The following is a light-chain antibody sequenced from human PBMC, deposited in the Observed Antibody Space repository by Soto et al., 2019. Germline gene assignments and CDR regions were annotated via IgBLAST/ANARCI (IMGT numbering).Light chain of an antibody. J-gene: IGLJ1*01. V-gene: IGLV2-11*01. CDR2: DVN. CDR1: SNDVGDYDY. Sequence: QSALTQPRSVSGSPGQSVTISCTGTSNDVGDYDYVSWYQQYPGKAPKLIIYDVNKRPSGVPDRFSGSKSGNTASLTISALQAEDEAYYYCCSYAGGSTVVFGTGTKLTVL. CDR3: CSYAGGSTVV.